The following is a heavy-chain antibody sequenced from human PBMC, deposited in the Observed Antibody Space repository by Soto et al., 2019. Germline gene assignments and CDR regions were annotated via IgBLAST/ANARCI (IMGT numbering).Heavy chain of an antibody. J-gene: IGHJ6*02. Sequence: SLPVSCVASGYTITSYYIHWVRQAPGQGLEWLGIFNPTGDTASYAQKLQGRVTMTRDTSTGTAYMELGSLRSEDTAVYYCARGGRIVDTGIGYYYYHAMDVWGQGTTVNVS. CDR2: FNPTGDTA. D-gene: IGHD5-18*01. CDR1: GYTITSYY. CDR3: ARGGRIVDTGIGYYYYHAMDV. V-gene: IGHV1-46*01.